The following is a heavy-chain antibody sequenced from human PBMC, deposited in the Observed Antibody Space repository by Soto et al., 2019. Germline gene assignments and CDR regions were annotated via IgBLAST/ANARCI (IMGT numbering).Heavy chain of an antibody. Sequence: QLQLQESGSGLVKPSQTLSLTCAVSGGSINTATHSWSWIRQPPGKGLEWIGYIYHSGSTYYNPSVQSRGTMSIDKSNNPFPLRLSSVTAADTAVYYCARGGGVTTTGDDYWGQGILVTVSS. V-gene: IGHV4-30-2*01. D-gene: IGHD4-4*01. CDR2: IYHSGST. CDR3: ARGGGVTTTGDDY. J-gene: IGHJ4*02. CDR1: GGSINTATHS.